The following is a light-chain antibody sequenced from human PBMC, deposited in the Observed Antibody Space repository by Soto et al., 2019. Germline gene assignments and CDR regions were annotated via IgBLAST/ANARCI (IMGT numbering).Light chain of an antibody. CDR2: AAS. CDR3: QQYKSASFT. Sequence: DIQMTQSPSSLSASVGDRVTITCRASQGIRNYLAWYQQKPGQVPKLLIYAASTLQPGVPSRFSGGGSGTDFNLTISNLQPEDVATYYCQQYKSASFTFGRGTKVDIK. V-gene: IGKV1-27*01. J-gene: IGKJ3*01. CDR1: QGIRNY.